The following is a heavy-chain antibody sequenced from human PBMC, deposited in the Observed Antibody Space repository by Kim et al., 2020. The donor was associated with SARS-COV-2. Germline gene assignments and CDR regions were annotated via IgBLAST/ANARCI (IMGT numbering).Heavy chain of an antibody. J-gene: IGHJ4*02. V-gene: IGHV3-23*01. CDR1: GFTFSSYA. D-gene: IGHD3-9*01. Sequence: GGSLRLSCAASGFTFSSYAMSWVRQAPGKGLEWVSAISGSGGSTYYADSVKGRFTISRDNSKNTLYLQMNSLRAEDTAVYYCAKERGRYPDWLPGGMGAWGQGTLVTVSS. CDR3: AKERGRYPDWLPGGMGA. CDR2: ISGSGGST.